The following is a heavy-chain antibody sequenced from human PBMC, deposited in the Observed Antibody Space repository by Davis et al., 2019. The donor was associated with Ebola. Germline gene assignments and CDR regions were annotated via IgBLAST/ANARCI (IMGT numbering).Heavy chain of an antibody. V-gene: IGHV4-59*01. CDR3: ARAAAWVGATHY. Sequence: SETLSLTCTVSGGSINSYYWSWLRQPPGKGLEWIGYIYYSGSTNYNPSLKTRVTISVDTSKNQFSLKLSSVTAADTAVYYCARAAAWVGATHYWGQGTLVTVSS. J-gene: IGHJ4*02. D-gene: IGHD1-26*01. CDR1: GGSINSYY. CDR2: IYYSGST.